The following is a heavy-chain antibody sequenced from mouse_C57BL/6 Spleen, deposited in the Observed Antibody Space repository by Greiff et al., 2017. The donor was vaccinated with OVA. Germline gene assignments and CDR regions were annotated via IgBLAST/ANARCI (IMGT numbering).Heavy chain of an antibody. J-gene: IGHJ2*01. CDR3: ASELWPYYFDY. CDR1: GFTFSSYG. V-gene: IGHV5-6*01. CDR2: ISSGGSYT. D-gene: IGHD1-1*02. Sequence: EVQVVESGGDLVKPGGSLKLSCAASGFTFSSYGMSWVRQTPDKRLEWVATISSGGSYTYYPDSVKGRFTISRDNAKNTLYLQMSSLKSEDTAMYYCASELWPYYFDYWGQGTTLTVSS.